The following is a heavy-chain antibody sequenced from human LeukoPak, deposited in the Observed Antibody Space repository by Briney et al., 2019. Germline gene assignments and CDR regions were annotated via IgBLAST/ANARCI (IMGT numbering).Heavy chain of an antibody. CDR2: ISGSGGST. D-gene: IGHD3-22*01. CDR1: GFTFSSYA. CDR3: AKVNYYYDSSGYYYDGGFDY. Sequence: AGGSLRLSCAASGFTFSSYAMSWVRQAPGKGLEWVSAISGSGGSTYYADSVKGRFTISRDNSKNTLYLQMNSLRAADTAVYYCAKVNYYYDSSGYYYDGGFDYWGQGTLVTVSS. J-gene: IGHJ4*02. V-gene: IGHV3-23*01.